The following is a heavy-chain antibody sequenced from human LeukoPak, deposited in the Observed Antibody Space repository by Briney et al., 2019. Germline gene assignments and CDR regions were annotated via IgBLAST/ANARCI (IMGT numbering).Heavy chain of an antibody. CDR2: IYPGDSDT. CDR3: ARRTYYYDSSGYSFDY. D-gene: IGHD3-22*01. CDR1: GYSFTTYW. Sequence: GESLKISRKGSGYSFTTYWIGWVRQMPGKGMKWMGTIYPGDSDTRYSTSFQGQVTISADKSISTAYLKWSSLKASDTAMYYCARRTYYYDSSGYSFDYWGQGTLVTVSS. V-gene: IGHV5-51*01. J-gene: IGHJ4*02.